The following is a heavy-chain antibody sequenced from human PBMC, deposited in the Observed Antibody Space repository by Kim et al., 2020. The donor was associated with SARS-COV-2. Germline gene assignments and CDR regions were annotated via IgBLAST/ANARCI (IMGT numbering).Heavy chain of an antibody. Sequence: YAQERQGRVTMTTDTSTSTAYMGLRSLRSDDTAVYYCARDRGQQLGPASYWGQGTLVTVSS. J-gene: IGHJ4*02. D-gene: IGHD6-13*01. CDR3: ARDRGQQLGPASY. V-gene: IGHV1-18*01.